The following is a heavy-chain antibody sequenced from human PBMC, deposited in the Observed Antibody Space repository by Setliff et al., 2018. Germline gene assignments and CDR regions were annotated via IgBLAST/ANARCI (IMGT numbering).Heavy chain of an antibody. Sequence: ASVKVSCKASGYTFTGYYMHWVRQAPGQGLEWMGWINPNSGGTNYAQKFQGWATMTRDTSISTAYMELSRLGSDDTAVYYCARDRDSSGYPYYFDYWGQGTLVTVSS. D-gene: IGHD3-22*01. V-gene: IGHV1-2*04. CDR3: ARDRDSSGYPYYFDY. CDR1: GYTFTGYY. J-gene: IGHJ4*02. CDR2: INPNSGGT.